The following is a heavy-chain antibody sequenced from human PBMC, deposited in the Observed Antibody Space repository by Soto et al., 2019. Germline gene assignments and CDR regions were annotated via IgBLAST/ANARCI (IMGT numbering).Heavy chain of an antibody. CDR2: VIPVLTTT. CDR3: ARRRYCGYVCYNKHYYGMDV. J-gene: IGHJ6*02. CDR1: GDTFSSYI. V-gene: IGHV1-69*08. D-gene: IGHD2-21*02. Sequence: QVQLVQSGAEVKKPGSSVRVSCRSSGDTFSSYIVNWLRLAPGRGLEWMGRVIPVLTTTDYAQNFRGRVTITAYISTNTVYLDLSSLRSDDTAVYYCARRRYCGYVCYNKHYYGMDVWGQGSLVTVAS.